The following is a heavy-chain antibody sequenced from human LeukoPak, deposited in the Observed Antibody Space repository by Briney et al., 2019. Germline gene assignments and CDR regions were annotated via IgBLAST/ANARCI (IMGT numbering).Heavy chain of an antibody. D-gene: IGHD2-21*02. Sequence: GGSLRLSCAASGFSFCGYALHWVRQAPGKGLEWVASISWNSGDIVHADSVKGRFTISRDNAKNSLYLQMDSLRAEDTALYYCVKSGGYATAIRYFDLWGRGTLVTVSS. V-gene: IGHV3-9*01. CDR1: GFSFCGYA. CDR3: VKSGGYATAIRYFDL. J-gene: IGHJ2*01. CDR2: ISWNSGDI.